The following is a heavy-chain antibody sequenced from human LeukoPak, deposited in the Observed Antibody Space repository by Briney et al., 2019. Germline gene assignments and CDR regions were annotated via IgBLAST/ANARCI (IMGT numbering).Heavy chain of an antibody. J-gene: IGHJ4*02. V-gene: IGHV5-10-1*01. CDR1: GYSFTTYW. CDR3: ARRYSSDYYWDD. CDR2: IDPSDSYT. Sequence: GESLRISCRGSGYSFTTYWISWVRQMPGKGLEWMGRIDPSDSYTKYNPSFQGHVTISADKSISTAYLQWSSLKASDSAMYYCARRYSSDYYWDDWGQGTLVTVSS. D-gene: IGHD6-25*01.